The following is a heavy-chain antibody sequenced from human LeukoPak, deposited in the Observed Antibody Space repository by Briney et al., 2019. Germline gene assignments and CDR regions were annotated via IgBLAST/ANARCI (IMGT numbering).Heavy chain of an antibody. CDR1: GFTFSSYS. Sequence: GGSLRLSCAASGFTFSSYSMNWVRQAPGKGLEWVSSISSSSSYIYYADSVKGRFTISRDNAKNSLYLQMNSLRAEDTAVYYCARDSPKYGMDVWGQGTTVTVSS. CDR3: ARDSPKYGMDV. V-gene: IGHV3-21*04. CDR2: ISSSSSYI. J-gene: IGHJ6*02.